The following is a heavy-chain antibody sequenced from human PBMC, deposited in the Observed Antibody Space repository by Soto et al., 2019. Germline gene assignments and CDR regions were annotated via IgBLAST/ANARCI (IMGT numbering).Heavy chain of an antibody. CDR3: ASTGPGTVKGFDI. CDR1: GGTFSSYA. D-gene: IGHD3-10*01. CDR2: IIPIFGTA. Sequence: SVKDSCKASGGTFSSYAISWVRQAPGQGLEWMGGIIPIFGTANYAQKFQGRVTITADKSTSTAYMELSSLRSEDTAVYYCASTGPGTVKGFDIWGQGTMVTVPS. V-gene: IGHV1-69*06. J-gene: IGHJ3*02.